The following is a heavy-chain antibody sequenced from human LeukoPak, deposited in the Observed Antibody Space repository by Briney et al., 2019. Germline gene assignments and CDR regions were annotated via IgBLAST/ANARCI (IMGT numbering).Heavy chain of an antibody. J-gene: IGHJ4*02. CDR2: INHSGST. D-gene: IGHD6-13*01. Sequence: SETLSLTCAVYGGSFSGYYWSWIRQPPGKGLEWIGKINHSGSTNYNPSLKSRVTISVDTSKNQFSLKLSSVTAADTAVYYCARLGGSSSWYYFDYWGQGTLVTVSS. V-gene: IGHV4-34*01. CDR1: GGSFSGYY. CDR3: ARLGGSSSWYYFDY.